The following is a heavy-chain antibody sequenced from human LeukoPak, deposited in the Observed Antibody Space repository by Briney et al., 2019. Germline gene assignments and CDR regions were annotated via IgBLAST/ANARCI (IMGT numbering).Heavy chain of an antibody. J-gene: IGHJ5*02. Sequence: PGRSLRLSCAASGFTFSSYGMPWVRQAPGKGLEWVAVIWYDGSNKYYADSVKGRFTISRDNSKNTLYLQMNSLRAEDTAVYYCAREPLLGHYYDSSGYYRYNWFDPWGQGTLVTVSS. CDR2: IWYDGSNK. CDR3: AREPLLGHYYDSSGYYRYNWFDP. D-gene: IGHD3-22*01. V-gene: IGHV3-33*01. CDR1: GFTFSSYG.